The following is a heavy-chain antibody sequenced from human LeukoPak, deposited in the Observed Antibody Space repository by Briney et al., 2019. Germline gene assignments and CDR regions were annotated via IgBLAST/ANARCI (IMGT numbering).Heavy chain of an antibody. CDR2: IYPSDSDT. Sequence: GESLKISCKGSGYSFTSYWIGWVRQMPGKGLEWMGIIYPSDSDTRYSPSFQGQVTISADRSISTAYLQWSSLKASDTAMYYCARRDCSSSTTCYDYFDYWGPGTLVTVSS. D-gene: IGHD2-2*01. CDR3: ARRDCSSSTTCYDYFDY. J-gene: IGHJ4*02. CDR1: GYSFTSYW. V-gene: IGHV5-51*01.